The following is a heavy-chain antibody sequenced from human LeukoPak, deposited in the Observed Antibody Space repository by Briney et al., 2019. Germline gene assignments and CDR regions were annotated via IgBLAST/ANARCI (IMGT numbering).Heavy chain of an antibody. CDR3: ARKQTGTMYDV. Sequence: SETLSLTCTVSGGSISSYFWSWLRQPPGKRLEWIGYISYSGSTDYNPSLKSRVTLSVDTSKNQFSLRLYSVTAADTAVYYCARKQTGTMYDVWGQGTQVTVSS. J-gene: IGHJ4*02. CDR1: GGSISSYF. V-gene: IGHV4-59*12. CDR2: ISYSGST. D-gene: IGHD1-7*01.